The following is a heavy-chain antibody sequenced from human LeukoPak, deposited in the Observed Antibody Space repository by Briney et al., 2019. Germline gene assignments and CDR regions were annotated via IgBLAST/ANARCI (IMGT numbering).Heavy chain of an antibody. V-gene: IGHV1-8*01. J-gene: IGHJ4*02. CDR1: GYTFTNND. D-gene: IGHD1-1*01. Sequence: ASVKVSCKASGYTFTNNDIHSVRQATGQGLEWMGWMHPNSDDTGYAQEFQGRVTMTRNTSISTAYMELSSLRLEDTAVYYCARHFGTGDNFDYWGQGTLVTVSS. CDR3: ARHFGTGDNFDY. CDR2: MHPNSDDT.